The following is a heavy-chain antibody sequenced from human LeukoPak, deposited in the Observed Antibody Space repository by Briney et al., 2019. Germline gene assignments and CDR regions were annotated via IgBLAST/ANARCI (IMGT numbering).Heavy chain of an antibody. Sequence: PSETLSLTCTVSGGSISSSSYYWGWIRQPPGKGLEWIGSIYYSGGTYYNPSLKSRVTISVDTSKNQFSLKLSSVTAADTAVYYCARHEDYDYVWGSYIWGQGTLVTVSS. D-gene: IGHD3-16*01. J-gene: IGHJ4*02. V-gene: IGHV4-39*01. CDR3: ARHEDYDYVWGSYI. CDR2: IYYSGGT. CDR1: GGSISSSSYY.